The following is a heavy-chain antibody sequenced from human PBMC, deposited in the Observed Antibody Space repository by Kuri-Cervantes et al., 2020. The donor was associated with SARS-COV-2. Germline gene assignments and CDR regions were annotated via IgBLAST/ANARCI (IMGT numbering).Heavy chain of an antibody. CDR2: INHSGST. J-gene: IGHJ4*02. CDR1: GGSFSGYY. D-gene: IGHD3-3*01. V-gene: IGHV4-34*01. CDR3: ARGNTIFGVALGGY. Sequence: SETLSLTCAVYGGSFSGYYWSWIRQPPGKGLEWIGEINHSGSTNYNPSLKSRVTISVDTSKNQFSLKLSSVTAADTAVYYCARGNTIFGVALGGYWGQGTLVTVSS.